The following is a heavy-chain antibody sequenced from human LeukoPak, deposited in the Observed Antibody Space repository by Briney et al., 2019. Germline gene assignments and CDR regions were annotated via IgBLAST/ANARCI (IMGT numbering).Heavy chain of an antibody. CDR3: AKGGRGGYFDY. CDR1: GFTVSSYG. CDR2: ISYDGSNK. J-gene: IGHJ4*02. D-gene: IGHD2-15*01. Sequence: GRTLRLSCAAVGFTVSSYGMHWVRQAPGKGLEWGAVISYDGSNKYYADSVKGRFTISRDNSKNTLYLQMNSLRAEDTAVYYCAKGGRGGYFDYWGQGTLVTVSS. V-gene: IGHV3-30*18.